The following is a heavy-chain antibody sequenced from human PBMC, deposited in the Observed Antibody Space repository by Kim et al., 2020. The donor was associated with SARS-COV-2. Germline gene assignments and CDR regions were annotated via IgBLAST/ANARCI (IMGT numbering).Heavy chain of an antibody. D-gene: IGHD2-21*02. CDR1: GGSISSYY. CDR3: ARLSGGNSGLIPVGDYYYYYMDV. CDR2: IYYSGST. J-gene: IGHJ6*03. V-gene: IGHV4-59*08. Sequence: SETLSLTCTVSGGSISSYYWSWIRQPPGKGLEWIGYIYYSGSTNYNPSLKSRVTISVDTSKNQFSLKLSSVTAADTAVYYCARLSGGNSGLIPVGDYYYYYMDVWGKGTTVTVSS.